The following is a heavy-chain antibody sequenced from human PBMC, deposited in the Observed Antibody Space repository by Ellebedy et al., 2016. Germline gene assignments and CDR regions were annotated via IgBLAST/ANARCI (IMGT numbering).Heavy chain of an antibody. CDR2: IRSKAYGGTI. J-gene: IGHJ4*02. V-gene: IGHV3-49*03. Sequence: GESLKISXEVSGIDFDVYAMSWFRQAPGKGLEWVGCIRSKAYGGTIEYAASVKGRFTISRDDSKSIAYLQMNSLKTEDTAVYYCGGYYPYYFDYWGQGTLVTVSS. CDR1: GIDFDVYA. CDR3: GGYYPYYFDY. D-gene: IGHD3-22*01.